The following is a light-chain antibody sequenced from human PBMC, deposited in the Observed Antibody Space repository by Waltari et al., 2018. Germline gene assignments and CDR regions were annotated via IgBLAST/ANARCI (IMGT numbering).Light chain of an antibody. J-gene: IGKJ2*01. CDR2: DAS. CDR1: QNVSKN. Sequence: EIVMTQSPGTLSASPGERATLSCAASQNVSKNLAWYQQKVGQAPRLLVYDASTRATVIPARFSGSGSGTEYTLTISSLQSEDFALYYCQQYKKWPPYTFGPGTKLEIK. CDR3: QQYKKWPPYT. V-gene: IGKV3-15*01.